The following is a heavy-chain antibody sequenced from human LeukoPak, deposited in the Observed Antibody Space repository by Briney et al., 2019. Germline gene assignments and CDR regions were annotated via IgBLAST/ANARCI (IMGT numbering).Heavy chain of an antibody. CDR3: ARRWAYSSSWYDYYGMDV. CDR2: IYYSGST. CDR1: GGSISSYY. Sequence: PSETLSLTCTVSGGSISSYYWSWIRQPPGKGLEWIGYIYYSGSTNYNPSLKSRVTISVDTSKNQFSLKLSSVTAADTAVYYCARRWAYSSSWYDYYGMDVWGQGTTVTVSS. V-gene: IGHV4-59*01. D-gene: IGHD6-13*01. J-gene: IGHJ6*02.